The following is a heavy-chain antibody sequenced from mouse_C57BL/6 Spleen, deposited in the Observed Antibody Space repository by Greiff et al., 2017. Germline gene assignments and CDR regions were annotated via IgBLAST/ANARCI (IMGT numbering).Heavy chain of an antibody. V-gene: IGHV2-6*03. Sequence: VKVVESGPGLVAPSQSLSITCTVSGFSLTSYGVHWVRQPPGKGLEWLVVIWSDGSTTYNSALKSRLSISKDNSKSQVFLKMNSLQTDDTAMYYCARTGTPFYAMDYWGQGTSVTVSS. J-gene: IGHJ4*01. CDR2: IWSDGST. CDR3: ARTGTPFYAMDY. CDR1: GFSLTSYG. D-gene: IGHD4-1*01.